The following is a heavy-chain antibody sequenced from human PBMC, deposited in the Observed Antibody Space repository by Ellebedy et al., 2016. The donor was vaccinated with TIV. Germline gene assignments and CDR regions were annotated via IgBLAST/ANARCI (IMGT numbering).Heavy chain of an antibody. Sequence: GESLKISCAASGFTFSSYWMSWVRQAPGKGLEWVANIKQDGSEKYYVDSVKGRFTISRDNAKNSQYLQMNSLRAEDTAVYYCARDPVGAALATVYYYYYGMDVWGQGTTVTVSS. V-gene: IGHV3-7*01. CDR3: ARDPVGAALATVYYYYYGMDV. CDR2: IKQDGSEK. D-gene: IGHD2-15*01. J-gene: IGHJ6*02. CDR1: GFTFSSYW.